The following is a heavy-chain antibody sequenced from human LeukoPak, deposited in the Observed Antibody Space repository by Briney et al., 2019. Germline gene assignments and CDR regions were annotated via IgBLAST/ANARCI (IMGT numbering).Heavy chain of an antibody. Sequence: GGSLRLSCAASGFTFSSYGMHWVRPAPGKGLEWVAFIRYDGSNKYYADSVKGRFTISRDNSKNTLYLQMNSLRAEDTAVYYCAKDFQTSVTTEDWGQGTLVTVSS. J-gene: IGHJ4*02. D-gene: IGHD4-11*01. CDR2: IRYDGSNK. V-gene: IGHV3-30*02. CDR3: AKDFQTSVTTED. CDR1: GFTFSSYG.